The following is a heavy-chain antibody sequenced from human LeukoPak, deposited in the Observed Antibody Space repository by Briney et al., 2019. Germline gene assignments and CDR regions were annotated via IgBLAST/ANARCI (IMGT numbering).Heavy chain of an antibody. Sequence: ASLKVSCKASGYTFLHYDFNWVRQAPGHGLEWVGWISPYNGNTKYKQSLQGRFTMSTDASTTTAYLEMTGLTSGDTAIYYCARSLPRSSDAFDIWGQGTMVTVSS. D-gene: IGHD4-17*01. CDR1: GYTFLHYD. J-gene: IGHJ3*02. CDR3: ARSLPRSSDAFDI. CDR2: ISPYNGNT. V-gene: IGHV1-18*01.